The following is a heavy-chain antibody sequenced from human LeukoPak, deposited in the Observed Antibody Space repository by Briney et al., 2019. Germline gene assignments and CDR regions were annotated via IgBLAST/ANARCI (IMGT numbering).Heavy chain of an antibody. CDR1: GGSISGYY. V-gene: IGHV4-34*01. Sequence: PSETLSLTCTVSGGSISGYYWSWIRQPPGKGLEWIGEINHSGSTNYNPSLKSRVTISVDTSKNQFSLKLSSVTAADTAVYYCARCLVRAYYDFWSGYYFDYWGQGTLVTVSS. CDR3: ARCLVRAYYDFWSGYYFDY. CDR2: INHSGST. D-gene: IGHD3-3*01. J-gene: IGHJ4*02.